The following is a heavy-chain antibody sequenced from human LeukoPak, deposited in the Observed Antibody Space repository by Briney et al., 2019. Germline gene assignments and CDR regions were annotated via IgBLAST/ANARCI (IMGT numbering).Heavy chain of an antibody. CDR3: ARDLSWFGELEWDWFDP. CDR1: GGSFSGYY. D-gene: IGHD3-10*01. J-gene: IGHJ5*02. CDR2: INHSGST. Sequence: SETLSLTCAVYGGSFSGYYWSWIRQPPGKGLEWIGEINHSGSTNYNPSLKSRVTISVDTSKNQFSLKLSSVTAADTAVYYCARDLSWFGELEWDWFDPWGQGTLVTVSS. V-gene: IGHV4-34*01.